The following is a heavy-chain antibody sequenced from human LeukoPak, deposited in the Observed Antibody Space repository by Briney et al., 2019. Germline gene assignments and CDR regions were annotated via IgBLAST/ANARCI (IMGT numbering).Heavy chain of an antibody. CDR2: IYTSGRT. V-gene: IGHV4-4*07. CDR1: GGSISSYY. CDR3: ARNSLRGDFWSGYNPYYYYYMDV. J-gene: IGHJ6*03. Sequence: SETLSLTCTVSGGSISSYYWSWIRQPAGKGLEWIGRIYTSGRTNYNPSLKSRVTMSVDTSKNQFSLKLSSVTAADTAVYYCARNSLRGDFWSGYNPYYYYYMDVWGKGTTVTVSS. D-gene: IGHD3-3*01.